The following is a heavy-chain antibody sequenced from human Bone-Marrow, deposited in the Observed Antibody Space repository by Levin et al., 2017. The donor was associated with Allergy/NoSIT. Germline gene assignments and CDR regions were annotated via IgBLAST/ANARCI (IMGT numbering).Heavy chain of an antibody. V-gene: IGHV4-30-2*01. CDR1: GGSMSTGGYS. Sequence: SETLSLTCAVSGGSMSTGGYSWSWIRQPPGKGLEWIGHIFHSGRAYYNPALKSRVTISVDRSKNQFSLRLNSVTAADTAVYYCARGWRISLLRVEIINWFDPWGRGTLVIVSS. CDR3: ARGWRISLLRVEIINWFDP. J-gene: IGHJ5*02. D-gene: IGHD2/OR15-2a*01. CDR2: IFHSGRA.